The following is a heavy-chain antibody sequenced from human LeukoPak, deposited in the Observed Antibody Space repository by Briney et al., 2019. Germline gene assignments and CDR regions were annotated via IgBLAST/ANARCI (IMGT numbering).Heavy chain of an antibody. CDR2: ISAYNGNK. CDR3: ARGRVTYDAFDI. J-gene: IGHJ3*02. D-gene: IGHD5-18*01. CDR1: GYTFTSFG. Sequence: GASVKVSCKASGYTFTSFGISWVRQAPGQGLEWMGWISAYNGNKKSAQKLQGRVTLTTDTSTSAAYMELRSLRSDDTAVYYCARGRVTYDAFDIWGQGTMVTVSS. V-gene: IGHV1-18*01.